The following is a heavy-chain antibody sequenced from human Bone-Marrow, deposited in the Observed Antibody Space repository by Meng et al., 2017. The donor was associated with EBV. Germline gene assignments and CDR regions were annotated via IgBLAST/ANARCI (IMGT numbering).Heavy chain of an antibody. CDR3: AKDCFGDKDS. CDR1: GFTLSSYW. V-gene: IGHV3-74*01. CDR2: INPDGSVI. D-gene: IGHD2-21*01. J-gene: IGHJ4*02. Sequence: EVEVMGSGGGLVQPGGSLRLSCAASGFTLSSYWVHWARQAPGKGLVCVSRINPDGSVINYADSVKGRFTISRDNAKNTVYLQMNNLRADDTAVYYCAKDCFGDKDSWGQGTLVTVSS.